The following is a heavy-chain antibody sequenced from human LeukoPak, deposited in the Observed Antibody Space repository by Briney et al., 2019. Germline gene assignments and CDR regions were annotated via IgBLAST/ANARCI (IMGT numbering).Heavy chain of an antibody. CDR3: AREDRLVAPRACDY. CDR1: GGSISRGGYY. J-gene: IGHJ4*02. CDR2: IYYSGST. D-gene: IGHD5-12*01. Sequence: SETLSLTCTVSGGSISRGGYYWSWIRQHPGKGLEWIGYIYYSGSTYYNPSLKSRITMSVDTSKNQFSLKLSSVTAADTAVYYCAREDRLVAPRACDYWGQGTLVTVSS. V-gene: IGHV4-31*03.